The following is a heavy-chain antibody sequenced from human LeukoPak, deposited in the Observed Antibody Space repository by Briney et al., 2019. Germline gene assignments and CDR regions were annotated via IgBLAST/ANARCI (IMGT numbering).Heavy chain of an antibody. J-gene: IGHJ5*02. V-gene: IGHV3-21*01. CDR2: ISGSGSSI. Sequence: GGSLRLSCVASEFTFSAYGMSWVRQAPGTGLEWVSSISGSGSSIHYKESVRGRFTISRDNSGNSIYLQMNSLRAEDTAVYYCARALRGSSSGAPWGQGTLVTVSS. CDR1: EFTFSAYG. D-gene: IGHD3-10*01. CDR3: ARALRGSSSGAP.